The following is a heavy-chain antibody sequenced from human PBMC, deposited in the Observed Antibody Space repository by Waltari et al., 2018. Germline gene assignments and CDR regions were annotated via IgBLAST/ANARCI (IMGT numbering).Heavy chain of an antibody. Sequence: QLQLQESGPGLVKPSETLSLTCTVSGDPISSTSFFWGWIRQPPGKGLEWIGSISYSGSTFYNPSLKSRVTISLDTPKNQFSLKLSSVTAADTAVYYCARDQRTSGFLIPDAFDIWGQGTMVTVSS. CDR3: ARDQRTSGFLIPDAFDI. V-gene: IGHV4-39*07. CDR2: ISYSGST. D-gene: IGHD6-19*01. J-gene: IGHJ3*02. CDR1: GDPISSTSFF.